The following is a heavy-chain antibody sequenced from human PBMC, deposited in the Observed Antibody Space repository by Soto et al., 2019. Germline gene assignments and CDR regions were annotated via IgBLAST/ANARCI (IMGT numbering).Heavy chain of an antibody. Sequence: QVHLQESGPGLVKPSETLSLTCTVSGGSVRSYYWSWIRQPPGKGLGWIGSIYYSGSTNYSPSLKSRVTISVGTSKNQFSLQLSSVTAADTAVYSCARTYGDYVFDYWGQGTLVTVSS. V-gene: IGHV4-59*02. CDR2: IYYSGST. CDR1: GGSVRSYY. J-gene: IGHJ4*02. CDR3: ARTYGDYVFDY. D-gene: IGHD4-17*01.